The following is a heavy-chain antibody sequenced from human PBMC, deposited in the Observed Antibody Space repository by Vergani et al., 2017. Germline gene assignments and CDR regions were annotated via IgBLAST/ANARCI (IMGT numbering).Heavy chain of an antibody. J-gene: IGHJ6*03. CDR3: ARDGGLSFLSTGYYYYMDV. CDR2: IYYSGST. CDR1: GGSISSVGYY. D-gene: IGHD3-16*01. V-gene: IGHV4-31*03. Sequence: QVQLQESGPGLVKPSQTLSLTCTVPGGSISSVGYYWSWIRQHPGKGLEWIWYIYYSGSTYYNPSLKSRVTISVDTSKNQFSLKLSSVTAADTAVYYCARDGGLSFLSTGYYYYMDVWGKGTTVTVSS.